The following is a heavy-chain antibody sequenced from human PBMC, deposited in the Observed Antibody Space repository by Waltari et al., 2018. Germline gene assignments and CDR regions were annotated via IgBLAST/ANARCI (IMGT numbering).Heavy chain of an antibody. J-gene: IGHJ5*02. CDR2: SYPGDSDT. D-gene: IGHD3-22*01. V-gene: IGHV5-51*03. CDR3: ARRSARDSSGARGWFDP. Sequence: EVQLVQSGAEVKKPGESLKISCKGSGYSFTSYWIGWVRQMPGKGLEWMGISYPGDSDTRYSPSFQGQVTISADKSISTAYLQWSSLKASDTAMYYCARRSARDSSGARGWFDPWGQGTLVTVSS. CDR1: GYSFTSYW.